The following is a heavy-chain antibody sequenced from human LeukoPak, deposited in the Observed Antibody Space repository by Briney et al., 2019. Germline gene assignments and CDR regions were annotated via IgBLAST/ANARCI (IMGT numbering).Heavy chain of an antibody. D-gene: IGHD3-22*01. J-gene: IGHJ4*02. V-gene: IGHV3-66*01. Sequence: PGGSLRLSCAASGFTFSSNYMSWVRQAPGKGLEWVSVIYSGGSTYYSDSVKGRFTISRDNSKNTLYLQMNSLRAEDTAVYYCAREYTRFDYYDSSGPFDYWGQGTLVTVSS. CDR2: IYSGGST. CDR3: AREYTRFDYYDSSGPFDY. CDR1: GFTFSSNY.